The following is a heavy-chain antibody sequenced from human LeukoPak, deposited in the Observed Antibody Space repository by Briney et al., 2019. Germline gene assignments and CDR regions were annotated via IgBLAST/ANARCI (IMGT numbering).Heavy chain of an antibody. CDR1: GGTFNSYA. D-gene: IGHD5-18*01. CDR2: ISAYNGNT. CDR3: AREVDTAMVPTDYYYYYMDV. J-gene: IGHJ6*03. V-gene: IGHV1-18*01. Sequence: ASVKVSCKASGGTFNSYAINWVRQAPGQGLEWMGWISAYNGNTNYAQKLQGRVTMTTDTSTSTAYMELSSLRSEDTAVYYCAREVDTAMVPTDYYYYYMDVWGKGTTVTVSS.